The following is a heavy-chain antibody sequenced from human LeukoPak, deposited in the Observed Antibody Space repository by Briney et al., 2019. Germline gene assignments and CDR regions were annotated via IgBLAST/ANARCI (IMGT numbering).Heavy chain of an antibody. V-gene: IGHV1-18*01. CDR3: ARTYGDYVTLSYYYYYMDV. J-gene: IGHJ6*03. CDR1: GYTFTSYG. D-gene: IGHD4-17*01. CDR2: ISAYNGNT. Sequence: ASVKVSCKASGYTFTSYGISWVRQAPGQGLEWMGWISAYNGNTNYAQKLQGRVTMTTDTSTSTAYMELRSLRSEDTAVYYCARTYGDYVTLSYYYYYMDVWGKGTTVTVSS.